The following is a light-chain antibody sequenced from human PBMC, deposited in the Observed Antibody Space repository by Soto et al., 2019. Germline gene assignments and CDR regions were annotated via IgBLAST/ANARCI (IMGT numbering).Light chain of an antibody. CDR1: QSVSSH. CDR3: QQYNNWPRT. V-gene: IGKV3-15*01. J-gene: IGKJ2*01. Sequence: EIVMTQSPAPLSVSPGERATLSCRARQSVSSHLAWYQQKPGQAPRLLIYGASTRATGIPARFSGSGSGTEFTLTISSLQSEDFAVYYCQQYNNWPRTFGQGTKLEIK. CDR2: GAS.